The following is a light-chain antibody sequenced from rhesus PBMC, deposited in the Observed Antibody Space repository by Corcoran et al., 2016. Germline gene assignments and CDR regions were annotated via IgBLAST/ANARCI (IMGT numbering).Light chain of an antibody. CDR2: KAS. CDR1: QGISSY. Sequence: DIQMTQSPSSLSASVGDTVTITCRASQGISSYLAWYQQKTGKAPKLLIYKASTLQSGVPSRLSGSGSGTDFTLTIRSLQPEDFATYYCPQHNSYPYSFGQGTKVEIK. V-gene: IGKV1-25*01. CDR3: PQHNSYPYS. J-gene: IGKJ2*01.